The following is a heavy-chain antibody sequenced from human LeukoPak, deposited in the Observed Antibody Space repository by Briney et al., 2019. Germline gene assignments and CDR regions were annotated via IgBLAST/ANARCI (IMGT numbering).Heavy chain of an antibody. Sequence: GRSLRLSCAASEFRFSSYAMSWVRQAPGKGLEWVSAISGSGVSTYYADSVKGRFTVSRDNSKNTLYLQMSSLRAEDTAVYYCARDPMIVPYYYYGMDVWGQGTTVTVSS. CDR1: EFRFSSYA. V-gene: IGHV3-23*01. D-gene: IGHD3-22*01. CDR2: ISGSGVST. CDR3: ARDPMIVPYYYYGMDV. J-gene: IGHJ6*02.